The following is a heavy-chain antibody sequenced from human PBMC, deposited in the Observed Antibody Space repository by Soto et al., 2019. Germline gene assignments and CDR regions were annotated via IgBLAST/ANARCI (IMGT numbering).Heavy chain of an antibody. Sequence: GGSLRLSCAASGFTVSCTYMAWARQAPGKGLEWVSVIYSGGAMYYSDSVKGRFTMSVDKSKNTLSLQMNSLRVEDTALYYCARSSAWMYLFDDWGQGTLVTVSS. V-gene: IGHV3-53*01. D-gene: IGHD6-19*01. CDR1: GFTVSCTY. J-gene: IGHJ4*02. CDR3: ARSSAWMYLFDD. CDR2: IYSGGAM.